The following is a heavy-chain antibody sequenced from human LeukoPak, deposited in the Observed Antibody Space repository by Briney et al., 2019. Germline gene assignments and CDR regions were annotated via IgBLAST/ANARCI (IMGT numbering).Heavy chain of an antibody. CDR3: ARGYDSSDYGMDV. V-gene: IGHV4-34*01. D-gene: IGHD3-22*01. J-gene: IGHJ6*02. Sequence: SETLSLTCAVYGGSFSGYYWSWLRQPPGKGVEWIGEINHSGSTNYNPSLKSRVTISVDTSKNQFSLKLSSVTAADTAVYCCARGYDSSDYGMDVWGQGTTVTVSS. CDR2: INHSGST. CDR1: GGSFSGYY.